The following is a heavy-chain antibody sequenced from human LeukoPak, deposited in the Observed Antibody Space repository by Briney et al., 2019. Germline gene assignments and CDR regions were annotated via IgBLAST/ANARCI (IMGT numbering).Heavy chain of an antibody. V-gene: IGHV4-59*12. J-gene: IGHJ5*02. CDR2: VFYSGST. Sequence: SETLSLTCTVSGGSISNYYWSWIRQPPGKGLEWIGYVFYSGSTNYNPSLRSRVTISVDTSKNQFSLKLSSVTAADTAVYYCARGLGYSSSWYPYNWFDPWGQGTLVTVSS. CDR3: ARGLGYSSSWYPYNWFDP. CDR1: GGSISNYY. D-gene: IGHD6-13*01.